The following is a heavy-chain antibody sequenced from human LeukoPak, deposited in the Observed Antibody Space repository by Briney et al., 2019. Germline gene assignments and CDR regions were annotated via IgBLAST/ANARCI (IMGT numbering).Heavy chain of an antibody. J-gene: IGHJ3*02. V-gene: IGHV1-24*01. Sequence: GASVKVSCKVSGYTLTELSMHWVRQAPGKGLEWMGGFDPEDGETIYAQKFQGRVTMTEDTSTDTAYMELSSLRSEDTAVYYCARDGWDGYNYRAFDIWGQGTMVTVSS. CDR1: GYTLTELS. CDR2: FDPEDGET. D-gene: IGHD5-24*01. CDR3: ARDGWDGYNYRAFDI.